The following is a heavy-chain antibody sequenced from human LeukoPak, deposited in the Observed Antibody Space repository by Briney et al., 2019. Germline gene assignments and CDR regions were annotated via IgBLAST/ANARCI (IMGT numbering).Heavy chain of an antibody. Sequence: ASVKVSCKASGYTFTNYAMHWVRQAPGQRLEWMGWINAGNGDTKYSQKFQGRVTISRDTSASTAYMELSRLRSDDTAVYYCASIVVPAAYDANDAFDIWGQGTMVTVSS. D-gene: IGHD2-2*01. V-gene: IGHV1-3*01. CDR2: INAGNGDT. J-gene: IGHJ3*02. CDR1: GYTFTNYA. CDR3: ASIVVPAAYDANDAFDI.